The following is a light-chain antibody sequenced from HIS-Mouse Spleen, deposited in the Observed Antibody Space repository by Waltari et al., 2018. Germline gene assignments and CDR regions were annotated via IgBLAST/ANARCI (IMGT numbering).Light chain of an antibody. V-gene: IGKV1-33*01. CDR2: DAS. CDR1: QDISNY. CDR3: QQYDNLHRLT. J-gene: IGKJ3*01. Sequence: DIQMTQSPSPLSASVGDRVTKTCQASQDISNYLNWYQQKPGKAPKLLIYDASNLETGVPSRFSGSGSGTDFTFTISSLQPEDIATYYCQQYDNLHRLTFGPGTKVDIK.